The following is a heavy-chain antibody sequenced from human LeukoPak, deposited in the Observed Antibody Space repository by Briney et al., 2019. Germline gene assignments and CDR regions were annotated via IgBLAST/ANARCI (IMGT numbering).Heavy chain of an antibody. V-gene: IGHV3-33*01. Sequence: GGSLRLSCAASGFTFSSYGMHWVRQAPGKGLEWVAVIWYDGSNKYYADSVKGRFTISRDNSKNTLYLQMNSLRAEDTAVYYCARDLHHDGMDVWGQGTTVTVSS. CDR2: IWYDGSNK. J-gene: IGHJ6*02. CDR1: GFTFSSYG. D-gene: IGHD4-11*01. CDR3: ARDLHHDGMDV.